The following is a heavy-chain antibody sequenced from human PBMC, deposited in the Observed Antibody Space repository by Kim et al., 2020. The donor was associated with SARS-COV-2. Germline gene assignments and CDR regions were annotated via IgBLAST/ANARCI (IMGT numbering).Heavy chain of an antibody. V-gene: IGHV1-2*04. D-gene: IGHD6-13*01. CDR1: GYTFTGYY. CDR2: INPNSGGT. CDR3: ARDLSRWGSSSYSEYGMDV. Sequence: ASVKVSCKASGYTFTGYYMHWVRQAPGQGLEWMGWINPNSGGTNYAQKFQGWVTMTRDTSISTAYMELSRLRSDDTAVYYCARDLSRWGSSSYSEYGMDVWGQGTTVTVSS. J-gene: IGHJ6*02.